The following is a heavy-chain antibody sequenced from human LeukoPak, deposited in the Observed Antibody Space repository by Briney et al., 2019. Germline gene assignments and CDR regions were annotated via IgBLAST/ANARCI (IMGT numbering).Heavy chain of an antibody. Sequence: PGGSLRLSCVVSGSTFSHYAMTWVRQAPGKGLEWVSSISNSGDDTDYADSVKGRFTVSRDNSENSLYLQMNSLGVEDTAVYYCAKRRGDVWGKGTTVTVSS. CDR2: ISNSGDDT. CDR1: GSTFSHYA. V-gene: IGHV3-23*01. J-gene: IGHJ6*04. CDR3: AKRRGDV.